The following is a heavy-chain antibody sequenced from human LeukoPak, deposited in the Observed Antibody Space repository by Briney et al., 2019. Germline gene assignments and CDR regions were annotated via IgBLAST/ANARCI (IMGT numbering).Heavy chain of an antibody. D-gene: IGHD2-21*02. Sequence: GGSLRLSCAASGFTFRNNGMNWARQAPGKGLEWVTFIWYDGCNKYYADSVKGRFIISRDNSKNTLYLQMNSLRAEDTAVYYCATVRGCGGDCYYLDYWGQGTLVTVSS. CDR1: GFTFRNNG. CDR3: ATVRGCGGDCYYLDY. V-gene: IGHV3-30*02. J-gene: IGHJ4*02. CDR2: IWYDGCNK.